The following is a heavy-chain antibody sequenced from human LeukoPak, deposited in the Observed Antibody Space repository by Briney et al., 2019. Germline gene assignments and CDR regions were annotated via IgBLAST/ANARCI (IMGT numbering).Heavy chain of an antibody. D-gene: IGHD3-10*01. CDR1: GYTFTSYY. V-gene: IGHV1-69*13. CDR3: ARSIYMTMVRAPFDP. Sequence: SVKVSCKASGYTFTSYYMHWVRQAPGQGLEWMGGIIPIFGTANYAQKFQGRVTITADESTSTAYMELSSLRSEDTAVYYCARSIYMTMVRAPFDPWGQGTLVTVSS. J-gene: IGHJ5*02. CDR2: IIPIFGTA.